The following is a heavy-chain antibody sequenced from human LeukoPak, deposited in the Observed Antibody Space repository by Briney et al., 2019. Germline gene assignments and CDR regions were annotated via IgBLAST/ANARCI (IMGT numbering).Heavy chain of an antibody. CDR2: INTNTGNP. V-gene: IGHV7-4-1*02. CDR1: GYTFTSYA. J-gene: IGHJ6*03. CDR3: ARDLRPGSGWFDCYYYYMDV. D-gene: IGHD6-19*01. Sequence: WASVKVSCKASGYTFTSYAMNWVRQAPGQGLEWMGWINTNTGNPTYAQGFTGRFVFSLDTSVSTAYLQISSLKAEDTAVYYCARDLRPGSGWFDCYYYYMDVWGKGTTVTVSS.